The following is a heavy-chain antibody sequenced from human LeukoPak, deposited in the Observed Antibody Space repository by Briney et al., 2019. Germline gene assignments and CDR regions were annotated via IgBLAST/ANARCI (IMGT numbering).Heavy chain of an antibody. Sequence: SETLSLTCTVSGGSISSSSYYWGWIRQPPGKGLEWLGSIYYSGSTYYNPSLKSRVTISVDTSKNQFSLKLSSVTAADTGVYYCARHGSCSSTSCYGVNWCDPWGQGTLVTVSS. D-gene: IGHD2-2*01. CDR1: GGSISSSSYY. J-gene: IGHJ5*02. CDR2: IYYSGST. V-gene: IGHV4-39*01. CDR3: ARHGSCSSTSCYGVNWCDP.